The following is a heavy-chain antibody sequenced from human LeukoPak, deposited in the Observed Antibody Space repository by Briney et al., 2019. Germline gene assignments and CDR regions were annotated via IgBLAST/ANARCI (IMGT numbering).Heavy chain of an antibody. D-gene: IGHD3-16*02. Sequence: GGSLRLSCAASGFTFSTYSMNWVRQAPGKGLEWVSYISSSSSTIYYADSVKGRFTISRDNAKNSLYLQMNSLRAEDTAVYYCAREQGDYVWGSYRYFDYRGQGTLVTVSS. J-gene: IGHJ4*02. CDR2: ISSSSSTI. CDR3: AREQGDYVWGSYRYFDY. V-gene: IGHV3-48*01. CDR1: GFTFSTYS.